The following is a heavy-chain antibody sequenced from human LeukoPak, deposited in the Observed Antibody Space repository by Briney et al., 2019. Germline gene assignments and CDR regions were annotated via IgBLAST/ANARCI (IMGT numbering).Heavy chain of an antibody. CDR1: GFTFDDYG. CDR3: ARVLEQQLGYYYYYMDV. Sequence: GGSLRLSCAASGFTFDDYGMSWVRQAPGKGLEWVSGINWNGDSTRYADSVKGRFTISRDNAKNSLYLQMNSLRAEDTAVYYCARVLEQQLGYYYYYMDVWGKGTTVTVSS. J-gene: IGHJ6*03. D-gene: IGHD6-13*01. CDR2: INWNGDST. V-gene: IGHV3-20*04.